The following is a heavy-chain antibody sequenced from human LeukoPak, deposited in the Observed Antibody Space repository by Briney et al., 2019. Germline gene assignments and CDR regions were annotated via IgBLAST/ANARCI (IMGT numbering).Heavy chain of an antibody. J-gene: IGHJ6*02. CDR3: ARRRTGRNYYYGMDV. Sequence: ASVKVSCKASGYTFTSYDINWVRQATGQGLEWVGWMNPNSGNTGYAQKFQGRVTMTRNTSISTAYMELSSLRSEDTAVYYCARRRTGRNYYYGMDVWGQGTTVTVSS. V-gene: IGHV1-8*01. D-gene: IGHD3/OR15-3a*01. CDR1: GYTFTSYD. CDR2: MNPNSGNT.